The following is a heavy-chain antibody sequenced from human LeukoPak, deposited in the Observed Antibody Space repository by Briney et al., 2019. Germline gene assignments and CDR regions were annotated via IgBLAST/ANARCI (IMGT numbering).Heavy chain of an antibody. CDR1: VFIFRNYW. V-gene: IGHV3-74*01. CDR3: EIELWHCGSISCRG. Sequence: GGSLRLSCAASVFIFRNYWMYWVREGPGKERGWVSRINTDGSSTNYADSVKGRFTITRDNAKNSLYLQMSRLRAEDTAVYYCEIELWHCGSISCRGRGQGTLVTVSS. D-gene: IGHD2-2*01. CDR2: INTDGSST. J-gene: IGHJ4*02.